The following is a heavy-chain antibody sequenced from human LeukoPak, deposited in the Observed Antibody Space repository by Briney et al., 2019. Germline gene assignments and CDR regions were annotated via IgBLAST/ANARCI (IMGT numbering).Heavy chain of an antibody. J-gene: IGHJ4*02. D-gene: IGHD5-24*01. CDR3: ARRDGDNYDFDY. CDR2: GFYIGRT. V-gene: IGHV4-59*02. CDR1: GASVRSHY. Sequence: SETLSLTCTVSGASVRSHYWSWIRQTPGKGLEWLGYGFYIGRTNYNPSLGSRVAISLDTSKNQFSLRLTAVAAADTAVYYCARRDGDNYDFDYWGQGILVTVSS.